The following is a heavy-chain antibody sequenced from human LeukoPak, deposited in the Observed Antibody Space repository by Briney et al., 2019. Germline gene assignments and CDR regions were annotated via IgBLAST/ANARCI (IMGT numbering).Heavy chain of an antibody. CDR3: ARVGEDMRFGESDY. V-gene: IGHV1-46*01. D-gene: IGHD3-10*01. Sequence: GASVKVSCKASGYTFTSYDINWVRQAPGQGLEWMGIINPSGGSTSYAQKFQGRVTMTRDTSTSTVYMELSSLRSEDTAVYYCARVGEDMRFGESDYWGQGTLVTVSS. J-gene: IGHJ4*02. CDR2: INPSGGST. CDR1: GYTFTSYD.